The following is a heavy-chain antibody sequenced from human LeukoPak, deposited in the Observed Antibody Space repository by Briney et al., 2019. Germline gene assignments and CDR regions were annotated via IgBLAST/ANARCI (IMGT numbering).Heavy chain of an antibody. CDR2: INGGGNTT. D-gene: IGHD6-19*01. Sequence: GGSLRLSCAASGFAFSTFAMGWVRQSPGKGLEWLSTINGGGNTTFYSDSVKGRFTISRDNSKNTLYLHMDSLRPDDTAIYYCTKELHVAVAVADYYYFYMDVCGRGIAVTVSS. J-gene: IGHJ6*03. CDR3: TKELHVAVAVADYYYFYMDV. V-gene: IGHV3-23*01. CDR1: GFAFSTFA.